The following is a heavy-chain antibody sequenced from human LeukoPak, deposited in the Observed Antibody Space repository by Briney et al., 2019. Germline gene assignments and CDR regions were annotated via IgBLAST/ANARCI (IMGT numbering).Heavy chain of an antibody. CDR1: GYTFTGYY. Sequence: GASVKVSCKASGYTFTGYYMHWVRQAPGQGLEWMGRINPNSGGTNYAQKFQGRVTMTRDTSISTAYMELSRLRPDDTAVYYCASGDTAMVTFAFDIWGQGTMATVSS. CDR3: ASGDTAMVTFAFDI. D-gene: IGHD5-18*01. V-gene: IGHV1-2*06. CDR2: INPNSGGT. J-gene: IGHJ3*02.